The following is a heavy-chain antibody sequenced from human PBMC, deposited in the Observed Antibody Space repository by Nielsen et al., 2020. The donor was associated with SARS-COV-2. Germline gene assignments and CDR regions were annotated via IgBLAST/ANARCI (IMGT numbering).Heavy chain of an antibody. D-gene: IGHD3-10*01. CDR3: ARDGFGELLFDY. CDR1: GFTFSSYA. Sequence: GESLKISCAASGFTFSSYAMHWVRQAPGKGLEWVAVISYDGSNKYYADSVKGRFTISRDNSKNTLYLQMNSLRAEDTAVYYCARDGFGELLFDYWGQGTLVTVSS. CDR2: ISYDGSNK. V-gene: IGHV3-30*04. J-gene: IGHJ4*02.